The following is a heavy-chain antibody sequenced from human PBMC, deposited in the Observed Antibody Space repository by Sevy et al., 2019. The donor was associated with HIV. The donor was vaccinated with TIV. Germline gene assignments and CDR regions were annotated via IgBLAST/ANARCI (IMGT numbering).Heavy chain of an antibody. V-gene: IGHV3-48*02. CDR3: ASGSNHKNFDY. J-gene: IGHJ4*02. D-gene: IGHD3-10*01. CDR2: ISSRSSTI. Sequence: LSLTCAASGFTFSISDMNWVRQAPGKGLEWVSFISSRSSTIYYADSVKGRFTISRDNAKNSLYLQMNSLRDDDTAVYYCASGSNHKNFDYWGQGTLVTVSS. CDR1: GFTFSISD.